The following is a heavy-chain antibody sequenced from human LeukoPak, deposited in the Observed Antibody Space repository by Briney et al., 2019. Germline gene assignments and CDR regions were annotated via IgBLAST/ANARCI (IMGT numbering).Heavy chain of an antibody. V-gene: IGHV3-33*01. D-gene: IGHD4-17*01. J-gene: IGHJ6*02. CDR3: ARDNYGLPWGPFYGMDV. CDR2: IWYDGSNK. Sequence: GRSLRLSCAESGFTFSSYGMHWVRQAPGKGLEWVAVIWYDGSNKYYADSVKGRFTISRDNSKNTLYLQMNSLRAEDTAVYYCARDNYGLPWGPFYGMDVWGQGTTVTVSS. CDR1: GFTFSSYG.